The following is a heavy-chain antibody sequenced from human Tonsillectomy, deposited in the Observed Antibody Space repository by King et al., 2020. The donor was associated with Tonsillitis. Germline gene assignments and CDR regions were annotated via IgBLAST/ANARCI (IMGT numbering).Heavy chain of an antibody. CDR2: ISYDGSNK. CDR1: GFTFSSYG. CDR3: AKVGAGSGEFRNYYYYGMDV. D-gene: IGHD3-10*01. J-gene: IGHJ6*02. V-gene: IGHV3-30*18. Sequence: VQLVESGGGVVQPGRSLRLSCAASGFTFSSYGMHWVRQAPGKGLEGVAVISYDGSNKYYADSVKGRFTISRDNSKNTLYLQMNSLRAEDTAVYYCAKVGAGSGEFRNYYYYGMDVWGQGTTVTVSS.